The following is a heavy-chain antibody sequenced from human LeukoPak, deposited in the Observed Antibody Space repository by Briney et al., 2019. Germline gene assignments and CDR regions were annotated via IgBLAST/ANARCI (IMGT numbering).Heavy chain of an antibody. V-gene: IGHV4-30-4*01. CDR3: ARVGSVTMVRGGLDY. CDR2: IYYSGST. J-gene: IGHJ4*02. Sequence: SETLSLTCTVSGGSISSGDYYWSWIRQPPGKGLEWIGYIYYSGSTYYNPSLKSRVTISVDTSKNQFSLKLSSVTAADTALYYCARVGSVTMVRGGLDYWGQGTLVTVSS. D-gene: IGHD3-10*01. CDR1: GGSISSGDYY.